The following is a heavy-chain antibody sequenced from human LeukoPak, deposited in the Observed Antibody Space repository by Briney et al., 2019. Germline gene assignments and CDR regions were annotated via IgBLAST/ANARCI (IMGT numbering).Heavy chain of an antibody. V-gene: IGHV3-72*01. CDR1: GFTFSDHY. CDR2: TRDKANSYTT. CDR3: ARGDGYDRRSFDY. J-gene: IGHJ4*02. D-gene: IGHD5-12*01. Sequence: GGSLRLSCAASGFTFSDHYMDWVRQAPGKGLDWVGRTRDKANSYTTEYAASVKGRFTISRDASKTSLYLQMNSLKTEDTAVYYCARGDGYDRRSFDYWGQGTLVTVSS.